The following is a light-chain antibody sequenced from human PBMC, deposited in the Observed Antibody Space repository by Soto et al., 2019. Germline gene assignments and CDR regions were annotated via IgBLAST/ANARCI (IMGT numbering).Light chain of an antibody. J-gene: IGLJ3*02. V-gene: IGLV2-11*01. CDR3: CSYAGSSTWV. CDR2: XXS. Sequence: QSALTQPRSVSGSPGQSVTISCTGTSSDVGGYNYVSWYQQHPGKAPKLIIYXXSKWXSXXPDXFXGSKSGYTASLTISGLQAEDXADYYCCSYAGSSTWVFGGGTKLTVL. CDR1: SSDVGGYNY.